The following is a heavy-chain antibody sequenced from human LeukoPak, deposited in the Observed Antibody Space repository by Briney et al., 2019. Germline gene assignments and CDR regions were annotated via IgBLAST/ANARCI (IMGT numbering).Heavy chain of an antibody. CDR2: IRYDGSNK. V-gene: IGHV3-30*02. CDR3: ATLSTGY. Sequence: PGGSLRLSCAASGFTFSTYWMSWVRQAPGKGLEWVAFIRYDGSNKYYADSVKGRYTISRDNSKNTLYLQMNSLRAEDTAVYYCATLSTGYWGQGTLVTVSS. D-gene: IGHD1-14*01. CDR1: GFTFSTYW. J-gene: IGHJ4*02.